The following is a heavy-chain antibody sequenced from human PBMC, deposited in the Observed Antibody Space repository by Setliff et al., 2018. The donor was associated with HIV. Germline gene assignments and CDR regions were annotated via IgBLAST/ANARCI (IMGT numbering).Heavy chain of an antibody. Sequence: PSETLSLTCTVSGDSISIYYWAWIRQPPGKGLEWIGSINHSGGTYYTPSLTSRVTVSVDTSNNQFSLKVTSVTAADTAIYYCARGRSCESDWCWLYYNYYYGMDVWAQGTAVTVSS. CDR3: ARGRSCESDWCWLYYNYYYGMDV. CDR1: GDSISIYY. CDR2: INHSGGT. J-gene: IGHJ6*02. V-gene: IGHV4-59*04. D-gene: IGHD2-8*01.